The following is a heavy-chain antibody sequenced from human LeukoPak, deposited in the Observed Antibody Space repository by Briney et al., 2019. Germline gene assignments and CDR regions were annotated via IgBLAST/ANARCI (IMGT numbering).Heavy chain of an antibody. J-gene: IGHJ6*02. V-gene: IGHV4-59*01. CDR2: IYYSGST. CDR1: GGSISSYY. CDR3: ARDLNLPRYCSGGSCYGLYGMDV. Sequence: SETLSLTCTVSGGSISSYYWSWIRQPPGKGLEWIGYIYYSGSTNYNPSLKSRVTISVDTSKNQFSLKLSSVTAADTAVYYCARDLNLPRYCSGGSCYGLYGMDVWGQGTTVTVSS. D-gene: IGHD2-15*01.